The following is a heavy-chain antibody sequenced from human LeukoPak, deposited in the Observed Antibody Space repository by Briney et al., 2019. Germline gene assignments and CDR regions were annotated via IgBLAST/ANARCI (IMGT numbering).Heavy chain of an antibody. CDR1: GGSFSGYY. Sequence: SETLSLTCAVHGGSFSGYYWSWIRQPPGKGLEWIGEINHSGSTNYNPSLKSRVTISVDTSKNQFSLKLSSVTAADTAVYYCARGGGVDTAMDYWGQGTLVTVSS. V-gene: IGHV4-34*01. CDR2: INHSGST. D-gene: IGHD5-18*01. CDR3: ARGGGVDTAMDY. J-gene: IGHJ4*02.